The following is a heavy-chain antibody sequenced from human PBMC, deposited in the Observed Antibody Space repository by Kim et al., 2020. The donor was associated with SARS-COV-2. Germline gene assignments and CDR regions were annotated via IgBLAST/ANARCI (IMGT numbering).Heavy chain of an antibody. D-gene: IGHD3-16*01. CDR1: GGSISSYY. Sequence: SETLSLTCTVSGGSISSYYWSWIRQPPGKGLEWIGYIYYSGSTNYNPSLKSRVTISVDTSKNQFSLKLSSVTAADTAVYYCARDGGRGGWFDPWGQGTLVTVSS. CDR2: IYYSGST. J-gene: IGHJ5*02. CDR3: ARDGGRGGWFDP. V-gene: IGHV4-59*01.